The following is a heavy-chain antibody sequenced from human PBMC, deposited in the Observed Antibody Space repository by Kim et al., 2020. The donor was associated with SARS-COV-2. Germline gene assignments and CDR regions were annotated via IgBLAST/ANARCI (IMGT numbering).Heavy chain of an antibody. J-gene: IGHJ4*02. CDR3: AKRDVYGPHDY. CDR1: GFTFSSCA. Sequence: GGSLRLSCAASGFTFSSCAMSWVRQAPGKGLEWVSGITTTGEHTSYADSVKGRFTISRDNSKNTLYLQMSSLRADDTAVYYCAKRDVYGPHDYWGQGTLVTVSS. V-gene: IGHV3-23*01. CDR2: ITTTGEHT. D-gene: IGHD3-10*01.